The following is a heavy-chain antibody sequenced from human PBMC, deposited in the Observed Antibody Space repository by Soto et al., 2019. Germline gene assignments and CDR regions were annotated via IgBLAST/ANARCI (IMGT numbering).Heavy chain of an antibody. CDR3: ARWALRGSLLYYFDY. V-gene: IGHV1-69*12. CDR2: IIPIFGTA. D-gene: IGHD2-15*01. J-gene: IGHJ4*02. Sequence: QVQLVQSGAEVKKPGSSVKVSCKASGGTFSSYAISWVRQAPGQGLEWMGGIIPIFGTANYAQKFQGRVTITADESTSTDYMELSSLRSEDTAVYYCARWALRGSLLYYFDYWGQGTLVTVSS. CDR1: GGTFSSYA.